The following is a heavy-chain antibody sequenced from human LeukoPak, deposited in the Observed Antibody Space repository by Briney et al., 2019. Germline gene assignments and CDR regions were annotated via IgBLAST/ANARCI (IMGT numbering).Heavy chain of an antibody. J-gene: IGHJ4*02. Sequence: GESLKISCKGSGYNFTNYWITWVRQLPGKGLEWMGRIDPSDSYTNYSPSFQGHVTISTDKSISTAYVQWSSLGASDTAMYYCARQRGSFVFDYWGQGTLVTVSS. V-gene: IGHV5-10-1*01. D-gene: IGHD2-15*01. CDR3: ARQRGSFVFDY. CDR1: GYNFTNYW. CDR2: IDPSDSYT.